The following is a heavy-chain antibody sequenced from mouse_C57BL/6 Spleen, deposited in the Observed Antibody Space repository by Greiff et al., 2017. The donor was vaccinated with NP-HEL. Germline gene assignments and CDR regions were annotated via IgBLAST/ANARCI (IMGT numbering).Heavy chain of an antibody. V-gene: IGHV1-50*01. CDR1: GYTFTSYW. D-gene: IGHD1-1*01. CDR3: ERKDYYGSSPLAMDY. Sequence: VQLQQPGAELVKPGASVKLSCKASGYTFTSYWMQWVKPRPGQGLEWIGEIDPSDSYTNYNQKFKGKATLTVDTSSSPAYMPLSSLTSKDSAFYYYERKDYYGSSPLAMDYWGQGTSVTVSS. J-gene: IGHJ4*01. CDR2: IDPSDSYT.